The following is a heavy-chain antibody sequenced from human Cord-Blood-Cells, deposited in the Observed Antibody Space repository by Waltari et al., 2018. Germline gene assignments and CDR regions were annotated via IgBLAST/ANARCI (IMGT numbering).Heavy chain of an antibody. J-gene: IGHJ3*02. D-gene: IGHD3-3*01. V-gene: IGHV4-38-2*02. CDR2: IYHSGST. CDR1: GYSISSGYY. CDR3: ARDRPLYSYYDCWSGYYDAFDI. Sequence: QVQLQESGPGLVKPSETLSLTCAVSGYSISSGYYWGWIRQPPGKGLEWIGSIYHSGSTYYNPSLKSRVTISVDTSKNQFSLKLSSVTAADTAVYYCARDRPLYSYYDCWSGYYDAFDIWGQGTMVTVSS.